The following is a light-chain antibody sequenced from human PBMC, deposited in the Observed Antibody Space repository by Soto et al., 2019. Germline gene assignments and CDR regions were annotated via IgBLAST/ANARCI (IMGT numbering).Light chain of an antibody. CDR2: KAS. V-gene: IGKV1-5*03. Sequence: DIQMTQSPSTLSGSVGDRVTITCRASQTISSWLAWYQQKPGKAPKLLIYKASTLKSGVQSRFSSSGSGTDFTLTISSLEPEDFAVYYCQQRSNWPQTFGQGTKVDIK. J-gene: IGKJ1*01. CDR3: QQRSNWPQT. CDR1: QTISSW.